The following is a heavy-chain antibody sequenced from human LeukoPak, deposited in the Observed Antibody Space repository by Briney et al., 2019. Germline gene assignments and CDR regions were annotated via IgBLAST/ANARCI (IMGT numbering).Heavy chain of an antibody. J-gene: IGHJ4*02. Sequence: ASVKVSCKASGYTFTSYAMHWVRQAPGQRLEWMGWISAYNGNTNYAQKLQGRVTMTTDTSTSTAYMELRSLRSDDTAVYYCARQPNYYDSSGFDYWGQGTLVTVSS. CDR2: ISAYNGNT. CDR1: GYTFTSYA. V-gene: IGHV1-18*01. D-gene: IGHD3-22*01. CDR3: ARQPNYYDSSGFDY.